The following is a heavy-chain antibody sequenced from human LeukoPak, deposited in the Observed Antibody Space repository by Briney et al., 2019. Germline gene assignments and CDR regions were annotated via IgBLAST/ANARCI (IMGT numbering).Heavy chain of an antibody. D-gene: IGHD3-16*01. V-gene: IGHV1-2*02. CDR2: IYPYSGGT. CDR1: GYAFSGYY. CDR3: ARDAAPPAARTHLWGPDY. Sequence: ASVRVSCKASGYAFSGYYVHWVRQAPGQGLEWMGWIYPYSGGTKYAQQFQGRVTVNRDTSSSTVYMEVTRLTSDDTAVYYCARDAAPPAARTHLWGPDYWGQGTPVTVSS. J-gene: IGHJ4*02.